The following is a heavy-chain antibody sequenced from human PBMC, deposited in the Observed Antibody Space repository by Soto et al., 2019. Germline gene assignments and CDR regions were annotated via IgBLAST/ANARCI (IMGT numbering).Heavy chain of an antibody. Sequence: QVQLLQSGAEVKKPGASVKVSCKASGYTFTNYGITWVRQAPGQGLEWMGWISAYNGDRHYTQRLQGKVTMTTDTSTSPAYMELRGLRSDDTAVYSCARVRPLVCYFYYYRDVWGKGTTVTVSS. CDR2: ISAYNGDR. V-gene: IGHV1-18*01. CDR1: GYTFTNYG. J-gene: IGHJ6*03. D-gene: IGHD6-6*01. CDR3: ARVRPLVCYFYYYRDV.